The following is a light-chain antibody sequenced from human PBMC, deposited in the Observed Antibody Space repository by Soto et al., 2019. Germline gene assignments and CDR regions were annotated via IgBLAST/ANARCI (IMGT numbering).Light chain of an antibody. CDR3: QQSYSNPRA. Sequence: DIQMTQSPSSLSASVGDRVTITCRASQSISFYLNWYQQKPGQAPKLLIYAASSLQSGVPSRFRGSGSGTDFTLTISSLQPEDFATYYCQQSYSNPRAFGPGTKVDIK. CDR2: AAS. V-gene: IGKV1-39*01. J-gene: IGKJ3*01. CDR1: QSISFY.